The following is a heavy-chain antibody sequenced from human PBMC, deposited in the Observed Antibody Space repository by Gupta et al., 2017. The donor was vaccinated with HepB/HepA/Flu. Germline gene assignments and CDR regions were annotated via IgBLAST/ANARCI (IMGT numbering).Heavy chain of an antibody. CDR3: ARDREDWASQHYYYYMDV. V-gene: IGHV3-33*01. D-gene: IGHD3-9*01. Sequence: QVELVESGGGVVQPGRSLRLSCAASGFTFSSYGMHWVRQAPGKGLEWVAIIWGNGSPKWYADSVKGRFTVSRDNSKNTLYVQMNNLRADDTAVYYCARDREDWASQHYYYYMDVWGKGTTVTVSS. J-gene: IGHJ6*03. CDR1: GFTFSSYG. CDR2: IWGNGSPK.